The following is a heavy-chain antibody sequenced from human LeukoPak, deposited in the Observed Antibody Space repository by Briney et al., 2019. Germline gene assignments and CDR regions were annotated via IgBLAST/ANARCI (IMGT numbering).Heavy chain of an antibody. Sequence: GGSLRLSCAASGFTFSSCAMHWVRQAPGKGLEWVAVISYDGSNKYYADSVKGRFTISRDNSKNTLYLQMNSLRAEDTAVYYCARDLPADYWGQGTLVTVSS. V-gene: IGHV3-30*04. J-gene: IGHJ4*02. D-gene: IGHD2-2*01. CDR3: ARDLPADY. CDR2: ISYDGSNK. CDR1: GFTFSSCA.